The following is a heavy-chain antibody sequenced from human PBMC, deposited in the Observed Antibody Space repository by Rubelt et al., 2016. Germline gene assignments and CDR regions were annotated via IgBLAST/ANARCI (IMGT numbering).Heavy chain of an antibody. CDR2: IIPILGMA. CDR3: ARDDYSNYRHAFDI. CDR1: GGTFSSYA. V-gene: IGHV1-69*09. D-gene: IGHD4-11*01. J-gene: IGHJ3*02. Sequence: QVQLVQSGAEVKKPGSSVKVSCKASGGTFSSYAISWVRQAPGQGLEWMGRIIPILGMANYAQKFQGRVTITADKSTSTAYMELSSLRSEDTAVYYCARDDYSNYRHAFDIWGQGTMVTVSS.